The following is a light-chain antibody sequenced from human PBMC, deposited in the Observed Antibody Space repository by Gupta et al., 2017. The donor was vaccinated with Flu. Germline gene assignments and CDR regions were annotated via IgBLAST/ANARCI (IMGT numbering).Light chain of an antibody. CDR2: EDN. CDR3: QSYDSSNRVV. V-gene: IGLV6-57*01. Sequence: SGSIASNYVQWYQQRPGSSPTTVIYEDNQRPSGVPDRFSGSIDSSSNSASLTISGLKTEDEADYYRQSYDSSNRVVFGGGTKLTVL. CDR1: SGSIASNY. J-gene: IGLJ2*01.